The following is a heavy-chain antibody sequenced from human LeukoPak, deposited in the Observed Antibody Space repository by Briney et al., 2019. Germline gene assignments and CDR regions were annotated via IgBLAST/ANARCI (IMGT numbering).Heavy chain of an antibody. J-gene: IGHJ4*02. CDR2: FNPESGGT. D-gene: IGHD6-13*01. CDR1: GYRFTDYY. CDR3: ASALNSRSSSC. Sequence: ASVKVSCKASGYRFTDYYMHWVRQAPGQGLEWMGWFNPESGGTKYAQRFQGRVTMTTDTTISTAYMELTRLRSDDTAVYYCASALNSRSSSCWGQGTQVTVSS. V-gene: IGHV1-2*02.